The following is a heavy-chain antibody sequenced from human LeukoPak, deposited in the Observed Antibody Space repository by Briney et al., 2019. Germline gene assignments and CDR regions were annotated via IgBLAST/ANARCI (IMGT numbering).Heavy chain of an antibody. Sequence: SGTLSLTCAVSSGSISSSNWWSWVRQPPGKGLEWIGEIYHSGSTNYNPSLKSRVTISVDKSKNQFSLKLSSVTAADTAVYYCARDGSGSYKGFYYFDYWGQGTLVTVSS. V-gene: IGHV4-4*02. CDR1: SGSISSSNW. CDR3: ARDGSGSYKGFYYFDY. CDR2: IYHSGST. D-gene: IGHD3-10*01. J-gene: IGHJ4*02.